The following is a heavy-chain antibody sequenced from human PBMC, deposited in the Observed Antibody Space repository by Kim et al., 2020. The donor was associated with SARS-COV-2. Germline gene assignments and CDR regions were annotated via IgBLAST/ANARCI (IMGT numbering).Heavy chain of an antibody. Sequence: GTANDAQKFQGRVTITADESTSTAYMELSSRRSEDTAVYYCAVGELPFDYWGQGTLVTVSS. CDR3: AVGELPFDY. V-gene: IGHV1-69*01. D-gene: IGHD3-10*01. CDR2: GTA. J-gene: IGHJ4*02.